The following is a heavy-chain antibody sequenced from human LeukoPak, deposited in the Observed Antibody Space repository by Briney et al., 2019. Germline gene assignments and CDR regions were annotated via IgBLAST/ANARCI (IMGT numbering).Heavy chain of an antibody. CDR1: GFTFSSYA. CDR2: ISGSGGST. D-gene: IGHD6-13*01. Sequence: RGSLRLSCAASGFTFSSYAMSWARQAPGKGLEWVSAISGSGGSTYYADSVKGRFTISRDNSKNTLYLQMNSLRAEDTAVYYCALLVDYYYYGMDVWGQGTTVTVSS. J-gene: IGHJ6*02. V-gene: IGHV3-23*01. CDR3: ALLVDYYYYGMDV.